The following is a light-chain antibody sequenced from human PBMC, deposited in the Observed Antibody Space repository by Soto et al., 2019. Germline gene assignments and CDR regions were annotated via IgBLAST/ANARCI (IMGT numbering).Light chain of an antibody. V-gene: IGKV3-20*01. CDR3: QQYGSSGT. J-gene: IGKJ1*01. CDR1: QSVSNNY. CDR2: GAS. Sequence: EIGLTQSPGTLSLSPEERATRSCRASQSVSNNYLAWYQQKPGQAPRHLIYGASNRATGIPDRFSGSGSGTDFTLTISRLEPEDFAVYYWQQYGSSGTFGQGTKVEIK.